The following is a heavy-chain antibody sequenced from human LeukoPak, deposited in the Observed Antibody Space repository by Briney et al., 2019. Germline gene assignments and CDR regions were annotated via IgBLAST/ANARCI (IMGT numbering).Heavy chain of an antibody. J-gene: IGHJ3*02. Sequence: GGSLRLSCAVSGFTFSSFWMHWVRQAPGKGLVSVSRINHDGSSTIYVDSVKGRFTISRDNAKSTLYLQMNSLRAEDTAVYYCARDSDAGAFDIWGQGTMVTVSS. CDR2: INHDGSST. V-gene: IGHV3-74*01. CDR1: GFTFSSFW. D-gene: IGHD3-10*01. CDR3: ARDSDAGAFDI.